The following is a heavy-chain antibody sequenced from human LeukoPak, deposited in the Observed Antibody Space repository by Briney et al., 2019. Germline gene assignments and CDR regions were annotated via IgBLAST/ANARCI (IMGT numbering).Heavy chain of an antibody. CDR3: ARDIVAAGAFDI. V-gene: IGHV4-59*12. CDR2: ISYSGST. Sequence: KPSETLSLTCTVSGGSISFYYWNWIRQPPGKGLEWIGYISYSGSTNYNPSLKSRVTISVDTSKNQFSLKLSSVTAADTAVYYCARDIVAAGAFDIWGQGTMVTVSS. CDR1: GGSISFYY. J-gene: IGHJ3*02. D-gene: IGHD2-15*01.